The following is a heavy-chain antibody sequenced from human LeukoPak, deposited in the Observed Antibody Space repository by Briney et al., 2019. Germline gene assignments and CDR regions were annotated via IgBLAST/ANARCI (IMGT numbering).Heavy chain of an antibody. J-gene: IGHJ4*02. CDR2: ISYSGSA. D-gene: IGHD5-18*01. Sequence: SQTLSLTCAVSGGSINNHIWSWIRQPPGKGLEWIGYISYSGSANYNPSLKSRVTISVDTSKNQFSLKVTSVTAADTAVYYCARETAMVLDYWGQGTLVTVSS. CDR3: ARETAMVLDY. V-gene: IGHV4-59*11. CDR1: GGSINNHI.